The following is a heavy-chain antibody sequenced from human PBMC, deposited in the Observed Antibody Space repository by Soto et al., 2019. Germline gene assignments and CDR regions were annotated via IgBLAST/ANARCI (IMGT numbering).Heavy chain of an antibody. CDR1: GGSFSGYY. D-gene: IGHD3-10*01. V-gene: IGHV4-34*01. J-gene: IGHJ4*02. CDR2: INHSGST. CDR3: ARAMTYYYGSGRYNY. Sequence: QVQLQQWGAGLLKPSETLSLTCAVYGGSFSGYYWSWIRQPPGKGLEWIGEINHSGSTNYNPSLKSRVTISVDTSKNQFSLKLSSVTAADTAVYYCARAMTYYYGSGRYNYWGQGTLVTVSS.